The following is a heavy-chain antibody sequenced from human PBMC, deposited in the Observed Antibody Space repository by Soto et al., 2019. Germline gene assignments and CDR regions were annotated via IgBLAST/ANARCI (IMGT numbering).Heavy chain of an antibody. CDR2: ISYDGSNK. CDR3: AKESAETYYYDSSGYRAEYFQH. Sequence: GGSLRLSCAASGFTFSSYGMHWVRQAPGKGLEWVAVISYDGSNKYYADSVKGRFTISRDNSKNTLYLQMNSLRAEDTAVYYCAKESAETYYYDSSGYRAEYFQHWGQGTLVTVSS. J-gene: IGHJ1*01. CDR1: GFTFSSYG. D-gene: IGHD3-22*01. V-gene: IGHV3-30*18.